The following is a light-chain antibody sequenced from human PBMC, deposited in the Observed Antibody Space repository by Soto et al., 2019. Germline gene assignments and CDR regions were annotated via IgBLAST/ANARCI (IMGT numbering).Light chain of an antibody. Sequence: DIQMTQSPSSLSAYVGDRVTITCRASQGIGNYLAWYQQKPGKVPKLLIYAASTLQSGVPSRFSGSGSGTDFTLTISSLQPEDFATYYCQQLNRYPLTFGGGTKVEIK. CDR1: QGIGNY. CDR2: AAS. V-gene: IGKV1-9*01. J-gene: IGKJ4*01. CDR3: QQLNRYPLT.